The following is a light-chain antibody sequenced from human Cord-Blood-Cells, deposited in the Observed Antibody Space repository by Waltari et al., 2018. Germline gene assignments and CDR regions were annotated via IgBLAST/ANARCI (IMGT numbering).Light chain of an antibody. CDR3: QAWDSSTAGV. J-gene: IGLJ2*01. CDR2: QDS. CDR1: ELGDQY. Sequence: SYELTHPPSVSVSPGQTASITCSEDELGDQYACWYQQKPGQSPVLVIYQDSKRPSGIPERFSGSNSGNTATLTISGTQAMDAADYYCQAWDSSTAGVFGGGTKLTVL. V-gene: IGLV3-1*01.